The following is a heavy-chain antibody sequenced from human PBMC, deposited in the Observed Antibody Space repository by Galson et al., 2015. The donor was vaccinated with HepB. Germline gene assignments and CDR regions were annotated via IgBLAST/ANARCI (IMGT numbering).Heavy chain of an antibody. CDR3: AKHNSGGQSYFNGMDV. D-gene: IGHD6-19*01. Sequence: QVLLQESGPGLVKPSETLSLTCTVSGGSVSSGTYYWVWIRQPPGKGLEWIGTFSSVENIFYTPSLKSRVTISGDTSKNQVSLSLKSVTAEDTAVYFCAKHNSGGQSYFNGMDVWGQGTTVTVSS. CDR1: GGSVSSGTYY. CDR2: FSSVENI. V-gene: IGHV4-39*07. J-gene: IGHJ6*02.